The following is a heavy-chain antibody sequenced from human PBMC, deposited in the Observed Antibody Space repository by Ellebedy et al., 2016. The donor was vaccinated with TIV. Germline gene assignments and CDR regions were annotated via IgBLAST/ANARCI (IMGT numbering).Heavy chain of an antibody. CDR2: INPSGGST. V-gene: IGHV1-46*04. CDR1: GYTFITYY. J-gene: IGHJ4*02. D-gene: IGHD2-15*01. CDR3: ARARLGRYCSGGSCYVSSDFDY. Sequence: VSVKVSCKASGYTFITYYMHWVRQAPGQGLEWMGIINPSGGSTSYAQKLKGRVTMTRDTSTSTVYMELSSLRSEDTAVYYCARARLGRYCSGGSCYVSSDFDYWGQGTLVTVSS.